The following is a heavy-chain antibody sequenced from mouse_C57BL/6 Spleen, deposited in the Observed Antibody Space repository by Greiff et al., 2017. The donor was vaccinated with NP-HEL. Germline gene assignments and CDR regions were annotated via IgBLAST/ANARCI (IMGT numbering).Heavy chain of an antibody. CDR1: GFNIKNTY. CDR3: ARSPITTVVAKDYYAMDY. CDR2: IDPANGNT. J-gene: IGHJ4*01. D-gene: IGHD1-1*01. V-gene: IGHV14-3*01. Sequence: VQLKQSVAELVRPGASVKLSCTASGFNIKNTYMHWVKQRPEQGLAWIGRIDPANGNTKYAPKFQGKATITADTSSNTAYLQLSSLTSEDTAIYYCARSPITTVVAKDYYAMDYWGQGTSVTVSS.